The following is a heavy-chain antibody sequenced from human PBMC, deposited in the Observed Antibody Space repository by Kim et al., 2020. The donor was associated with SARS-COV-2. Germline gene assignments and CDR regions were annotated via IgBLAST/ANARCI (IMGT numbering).Heavy chain of an antibody. V-gene: IGHV4-59*13. J-gene: IGHJ3*02. CDR3: ARSGGPYYYDAFDI. D-gene: IGHD3-10*01. CDR1: GGSISSYY. Sequence: SETLSLTCTVSGGSISSYYWSWIRQPPGKGLEWIGYIYYSGSTNYNPSLKSRVTISVDTSKNQFSLKLSSVTAADTAVYYCARSGGPYYYDAFDIWGQGTMVTVSS. CDR2: IYYSGST.